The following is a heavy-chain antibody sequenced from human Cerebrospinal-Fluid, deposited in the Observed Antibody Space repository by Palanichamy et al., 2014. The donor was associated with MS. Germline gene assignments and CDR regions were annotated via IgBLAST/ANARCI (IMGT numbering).Heavy chain of an antibody. CDR2: IDPKDGET. CDR3: ATVRAIVLNGFDI. D-gene: IGHD2-8*01. Sequence: EVQLVQSGAEAKKPGATVKISCKVSGYTITDYYMHWVQQAPGKGLEWMGLIDPKDGETIYAEKFQGRVTMTADTSTDTFQMELSSLRSEDTAVYYCATVRAIVLNGFDIWGQGTMVTVST. J-gene: IGHJ3*02. CDR1: GYTITDYY. V-gene: IGHV1-69-2*01.